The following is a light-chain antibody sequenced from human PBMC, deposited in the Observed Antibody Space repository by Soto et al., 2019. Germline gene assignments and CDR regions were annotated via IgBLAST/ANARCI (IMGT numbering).Light chain of an antibody. CDR2: KIS. V-gene: IGKV2-24*01. J-gene: IGKJ1*01. CDR3: MQATQFPWT. CDR1: QSLGHSDGNTY. Sequence: DIVMTQTPLSSPVTLGQPASISCRSSQSLGHSDGNTYLTWLQQRPGQPPRLLLYKISNRFSGVPDRFSGSGAGTDFTLKISRVEAEDVGVYYCMQATQFPWTFGQGTKVEIK.